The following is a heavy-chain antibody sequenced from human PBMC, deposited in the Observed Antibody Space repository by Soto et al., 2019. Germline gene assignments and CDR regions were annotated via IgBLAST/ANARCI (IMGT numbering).Heavy chain of an antibody. CDR2: FFSSGSI. Sequence: PSETLSLTCFVSGYSITAGGYYWSWIRHHPGKGLEWIGSFFSSGSIIYNPSLRSRFSISGDTSSNQFSMSLTSVTAADTARYYCARMYSSGSGWFQSWGQGTLVTVSS. V-gene: IGHV4-31*03. J-gene: IGHJ5*01. CDR1: GYSITAGGYY. CDR3: ARMYSSGSGWFQS. D-gene: IGHD6-19*01.